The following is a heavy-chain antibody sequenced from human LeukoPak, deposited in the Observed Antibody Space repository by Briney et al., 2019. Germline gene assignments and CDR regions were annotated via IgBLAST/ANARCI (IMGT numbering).Heavy chain of an antibody. D-gene: IGHD6-13*01. CDR1: GGSISSYY. J-gene: IGHJ4*02. CDR2: IYYSGTT. Sequence: SETLSLTCTVSGGSISSYYWSWIRQPPGKGLEWIGYIYYSGTTNYNPSLKSRVTISVDTSKNQFSLKLSSVTAADTAVYYSARGVYIAAAQYGYWGQGTLVTVSS. V-gene: IGHV4-59*01. CDR3: ARGVYIAAAQYGY.